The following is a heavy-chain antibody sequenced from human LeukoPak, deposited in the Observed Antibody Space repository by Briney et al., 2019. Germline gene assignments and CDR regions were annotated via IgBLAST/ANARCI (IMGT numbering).Heavy chain of an antibody. J-gene: IGHJ4*02. D-gene: IGHD6-13*01. CDR3: AASAAGTQKLDY. CDR2: ISSSSSYT. CDR1: GFTFSDYY. Sequence: GGSLRLSCAASGFTFSDYYMSWIRQAPGKGLEWVPYISSSSSYTNYADSVKGRFTISRDNAKDSLYLQMNSLRAEDTAVYYCAASAAGTQKLDYWGQGTLVTVSS. V-gene: IGHV3-11*03.